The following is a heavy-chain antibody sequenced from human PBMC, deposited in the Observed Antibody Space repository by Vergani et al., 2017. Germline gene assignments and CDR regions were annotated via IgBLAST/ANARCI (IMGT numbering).Heavy chain of an antibody. J-gene: IGHJ4*02. CDR3: ARAIVLAAAGNKFSYYLDY. V-gene: IGHV4-34*01. D-gene: IGHD6-13*01. Sequence: QVQLQQWGAGLLKPSETLSLTCAVYGGSFSGYYWSWIRQPPGKGLEWIGEINHSGSTNYNPSLKSRVTISVDTSKNQFSLKLSSVTAADTAVYYCARAIVLAAAGNKFSYYLDYWGQGTLVTVSS. CDR2: INHSGST. CDR1: GGSFSGYY.